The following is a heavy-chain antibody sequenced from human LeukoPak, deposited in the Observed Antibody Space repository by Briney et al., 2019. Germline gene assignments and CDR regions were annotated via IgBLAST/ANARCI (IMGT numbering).Heavy chain of an antibody. J-gene: IGHJ4*02. CDR1: GFTFSSYG. D-gene: IGHD2-15*01. V-gene: IGHV3-30*02. Sequence: PGGSLRLSCAASGFTFSSYGMHWVRQAPGKGLEWVAFIRYDGSNKYYADSVKGRFTISRDNSKNTLYLQMNSLRAEDTAVYYCARDTRVVAATLGYWGQGTLVTVSS. CDR3: ARDTRVVAATLGY. CDR2: IRYDGSNK.